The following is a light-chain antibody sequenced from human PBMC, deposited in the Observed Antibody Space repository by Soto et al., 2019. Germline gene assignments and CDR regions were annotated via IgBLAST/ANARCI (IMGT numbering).Light chain of an antibody. CDR3: SSYAGSNIGV. CDR1: SSDVGGYNY. Sequence: QSALTQPPSASGSPGQSVTISCTGTSSDVGGYNYVSWYQQHPGKAPKLMIYEVSKRPSGVPDRFSGSQSGNTASLTVSGLQAEDEADYYCSSYAGSNIGVFGGGTQLTVL. J-gene: IGLJ3*02. CDR2: EVS. V-gene: IGLV2-8*01.